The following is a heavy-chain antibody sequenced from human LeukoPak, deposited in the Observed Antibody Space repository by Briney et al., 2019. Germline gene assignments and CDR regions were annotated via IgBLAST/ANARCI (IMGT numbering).Heavy chain of an antibody. J-gene: IGHJ3*02. CDR1: GFTCSSYG. V-gene: IGHV3-30*02. CDR2: IRYDGSNK. Sequence: GGSLRLSCAASGFTCSSYGMHWVRQAPGKGLEWVAFIRYDGSNKYYADSVKGRFTIYRDNSKNTLYLQMNSLRAEDRAVYYCAKDREMVVVKDAFDIWGQGTMVTVSS. CDR3: AKDREMVVVKDAFDI. D-gene: IGHD3-22*01.